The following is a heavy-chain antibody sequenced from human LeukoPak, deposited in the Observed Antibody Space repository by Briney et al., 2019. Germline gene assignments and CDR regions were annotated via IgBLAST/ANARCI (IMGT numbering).Heavy chain of an antibody. CDR3: ARDGLWGSGPLPIFDY. CDR2: ISAYNGNT. V-gene: IGHV1-18*04. J-gene: IGHJ4*02. Sequence: GASVKVSCKASGYTFTGYGISWVRQAPGQGLEWMGWISAYNGNTNYAQKLQGRVTMTTDTSTSTAYMELRSLRSDDTAVYYCARDGLWGSGPLPIFDYWGQGTLVTVSS. CDR1: GYTFTGYG. D-gene: IGHD6-19*01.